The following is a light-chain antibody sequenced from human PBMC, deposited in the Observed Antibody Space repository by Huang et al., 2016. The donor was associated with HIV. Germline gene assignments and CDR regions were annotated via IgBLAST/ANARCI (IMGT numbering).Light chain of an antibody. CDR1: QSISRS. CDR2: AAS. Sequence: DIQMTQSPSSLSASVRDRVTITCRASQSISRSLNWYQQKPGKAPKLLIYAASSLQSGVPSRFSGSGSGTDFTLTISGLQAEDFASYYCQQSYGTPTFGQGTKLEIK. CDR3: QQSYGTPT. V-gene: IGKV1-39*01. J-gene: IGKJ2*01.